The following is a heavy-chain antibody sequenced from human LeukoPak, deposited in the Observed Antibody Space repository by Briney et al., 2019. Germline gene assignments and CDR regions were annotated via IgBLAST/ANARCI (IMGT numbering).Heavy chain of an antibody. CDR2: MNPNSGNT. CDR1: GYTFTSYD. D-gene: IGHD3-10*01. Sequence: GASVKVSCKASGYTFTSYDINWVRQATGQGLEWMGWMNPNSGNTGYAQKFQGRVTMTRNTSISTAYMELSSLRSEDTAVYYCARGGAGSPNYYYYYYMDVWGKGTTVTISS. J-gene: IGHJ6*03. V-gene: IGHV1-8*01. CDR3: ARGGAGSPNYYYYYYMDV.